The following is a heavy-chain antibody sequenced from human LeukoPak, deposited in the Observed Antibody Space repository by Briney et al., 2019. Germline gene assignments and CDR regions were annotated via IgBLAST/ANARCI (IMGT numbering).Heavy chain of an antibody. D-gene: IGHD2-15*01. V-gene: IGHV3-20*04. CDR1: GFTFGDYG. J-gene: IGHJ3*02. CDR2: INWNGGST. Sequence: PGGSLRLSCAASGFTFGDYGVSWVRQAPGKGLEWVSGINWNGGSTGYADSVKGRFTISRDNAKNSLYLQMNSLRAEDTALYYCARDIVVVAATHHDAFDIWGQGTMVTVSS. CDR3: ARDIVVVAATHHDAFDI.